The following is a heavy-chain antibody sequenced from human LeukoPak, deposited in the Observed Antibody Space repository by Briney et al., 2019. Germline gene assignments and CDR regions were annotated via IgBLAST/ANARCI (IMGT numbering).Heavy chain of an antibody. CDR1: GFTFSSYS. Sequence: GGSLRLSCAASGFTFSSYSMNWVRQAPGKGLEWVSYISTSSSTIYYADSVKGRFTISRDNAKNSLYLQMNSLRAEDTAVYYCARRPRYCSGGSCYFYYYYYMDVWGKGTTVTISS. CDR2: ISTSSSTI. CDR3: ARRPRYCSGGSCYFYYYYYMDV. J-gene: IGHJ6*03. V-gene: IGHV3-48*01. D-gene: IGHD2-15*01.